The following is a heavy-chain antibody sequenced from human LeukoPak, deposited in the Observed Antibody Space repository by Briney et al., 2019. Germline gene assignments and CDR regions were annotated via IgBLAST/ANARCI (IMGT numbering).Heavy chain of an antibody. D-gene: IGHD2-2*01. CDR1: GFTFDEYA. CDR3: AKDVSPIYSTSWSLHYYYGMDV. Sequence: PGGSLRLSCATSGFTFDEYAMHWVRQAPGKGLEWVSGISWNSGGLGYADSVKGRFTISRDNAKNSLYLQMNSLRAEDTALYYCAKDVSPIYSTSWSLHYYYGMDVWGQGTTVTVSS. J-gene: IGHJ6*02. CDR2: ISWNSGGL. V-gene: IGHV3-9*01.